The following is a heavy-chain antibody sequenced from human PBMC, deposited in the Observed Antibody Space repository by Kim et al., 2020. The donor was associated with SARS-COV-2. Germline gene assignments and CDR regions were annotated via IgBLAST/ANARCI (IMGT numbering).Heavy chain of an antibody. CDR3: ASLAAGYGLDV. CDR2: ST. J-gene: IGHJ6*02. D-gene: IGHD6-13*01. V-gene: IGHV4-59*01. Sequence: STHYNPSLKSRVNISVDTSKHQFSLRLNSVTAADTAVYYCASLAAGYGLDVWGQGTTVTVSS.